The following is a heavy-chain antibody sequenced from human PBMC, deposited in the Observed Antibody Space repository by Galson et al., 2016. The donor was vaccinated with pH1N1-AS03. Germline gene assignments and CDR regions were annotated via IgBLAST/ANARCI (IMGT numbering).Heavy chain of an antibody. CDR2: ISYHGNNK. Sequence: SLRLSCAASGFTFSSHSMHWARQAPDEGLEWVAGISYHGNNKFYAHSVKGRFTISRDSLQKTLDLQMNSLSAEDSAVYFRARETIRAGEFDLWGRGTVVTVSS. V-gene: IGHV3-30-3*01. CDR3: ARETIRAGEFDL. J-gene: IGHJ3*01. D-gene: IGHD1-26*01. CDR1: GFTFSSHS.